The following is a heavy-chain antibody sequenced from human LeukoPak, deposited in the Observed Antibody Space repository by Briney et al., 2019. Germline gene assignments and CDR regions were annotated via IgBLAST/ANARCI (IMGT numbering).Heavy chain of an antibody. J-gene: IGHJ4*02. Sequence: GGSLRLSCVASGFTFSSYSVSWVRPAPGKGLEWVSAISGSGGSTYYADSVKARFTISRDNTKNTLYLQMNSLRAEDTAVYYCAKVVAYYYDSSGYFGRSVYYFDYWGQGTLVTVSS. CDR1: GFTFSSYS. D-gene: IGHD3-22*01. CDR2: ISGSGGST. CDR3: AKVVAYYYDSSGYFGRSVYYFDY. V-gene: IGHV3-23*01.